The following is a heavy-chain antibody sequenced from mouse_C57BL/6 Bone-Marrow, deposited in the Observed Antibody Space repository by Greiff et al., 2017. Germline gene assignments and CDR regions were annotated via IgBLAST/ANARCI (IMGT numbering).Heavy chain of an antibody. CDR1: GFNIKNTY. CDR3: ASLPSSYGSIPSRYFDV. D-gene: IGHD1-1*01. V-gene: IGHV14-3*01. CDR2: IDPANGNT. J-gene: IGHJ1*03. Sequence: EVQLQQSVAELVRPGASVKLSCTASGFNIKNTYMHWVKQRPEQGLEWIGRIDPANGNTKSAPKFQGKATVTSDTSSNTAYLQLSSLTSEDTAIYYCASLPSSYGSIPSRYFDVWGTGTTVTVSS.